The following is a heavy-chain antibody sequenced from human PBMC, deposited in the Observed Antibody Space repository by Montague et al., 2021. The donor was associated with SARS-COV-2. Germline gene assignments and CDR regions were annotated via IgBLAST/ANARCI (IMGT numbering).Heavy chain of an antibody. D-gene: IGHD3-22*01. CDR2: IKQSGRT. V-gene: IGHV4-34*01. J-gene: IGHJ4*02. CDR1: GGSFGDDH. CDR3: ASGHLSVSMIVVVFTSASYYFDY. Sequence: SETLSLTCAVYGGSFGDDHWSWIRQPPVKGLERIGDIKQSGRTNXNPSLKSRVTISVDTSKNQFSLKVTSVTAADTAVYFCASGHLSVSMIVVVFTSASYYFDYWGQGAQVTVSS.